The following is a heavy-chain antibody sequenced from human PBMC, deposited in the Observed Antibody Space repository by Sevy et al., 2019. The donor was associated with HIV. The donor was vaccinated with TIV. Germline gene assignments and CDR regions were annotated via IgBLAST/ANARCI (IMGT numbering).Heavy chain of an antibody. Sequence: GGSLRLSCAASGFTFSSYWMHWVRQAPGKGLVWVSRINSDGSRISYADSVKGRFTISRDNPKNTLYLQMNSLRAEDTAVYYCTSGYGNDVFDIWGQGTMVTVSS. J-gene: IGHJ3*02. V-gene: IGHV3-74*01. CDR2: INSDGSRI. CDR1: GFTFSSYW. CDR3: TSGYGNDVFDI. D-gene: IGHD5-18*01.